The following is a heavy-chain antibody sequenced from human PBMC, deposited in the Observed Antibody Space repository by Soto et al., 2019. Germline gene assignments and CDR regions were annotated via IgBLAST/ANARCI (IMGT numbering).Heavy chain of an antibody. V-gene: IGHV3-48*02. CDR3: VRDRDLYRDMFHADL. D-gene: IGHD3-10*02. J-gene: IGHJ4*01. CDR1: GFTISECS. CDR2: ITIRTGNV. Sequence: GGSLRLSCEASGFTISECSMNWVRQAPGKGLEWLAYITIRTGNVLYADSVRGRFTISADNAENSVILQMNSLRDEDSAVYFCVRDRDLYRDMFHADLWGQGTLXTVSS.